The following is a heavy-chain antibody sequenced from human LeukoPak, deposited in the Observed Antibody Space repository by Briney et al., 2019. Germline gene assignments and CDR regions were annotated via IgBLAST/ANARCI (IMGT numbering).Heavy chain of an antibody. CDR2: ISGSGGST. CDR3: AKSGDFWSGYYTGRYYYYMDV. Sequence: GGSLRLSCAASGFTFSSYAMSWVRQAPGKGLEWVSAISGSGGSTYYADSVKGRFTISRDNSKNTLYLQMNSLRAEDTAVYYCAKSGDFWSGYYTGRYYYYMDVWGKGTTVTVSS. CDR1: GFTFSSYA. J-gene: IGHJ6*03. V-gene: IGHV3-23*01. D-gene: IGHD3-3*01.